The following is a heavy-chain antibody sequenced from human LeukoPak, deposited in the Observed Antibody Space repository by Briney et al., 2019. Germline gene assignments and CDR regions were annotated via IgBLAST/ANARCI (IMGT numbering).Heavy chain of an antibody. CDR3: ARDPPTSYGSGNYYSLDY. D-gene: IGHD3-10*01. V-gene: IGHV3-23*01. CDR1: GFTFSSYA. CDR2: ISGSGGST. Sequence: QPGGSLRLSCAASGFTFSSYAMSWVRQAPGKGLEWVSAISGSGGSTYYADSVKGRFTISRDNSKNTLYLQMNSLRAEDTAVYYCARDPPTSYGSGNYYSLDYWGQGTLVTVSS. J-gene: IGHJ4*02.